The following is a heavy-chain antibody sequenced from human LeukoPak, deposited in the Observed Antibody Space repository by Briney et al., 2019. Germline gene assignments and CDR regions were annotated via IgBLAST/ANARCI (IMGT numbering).Heavy chain of an antibody. CDR1: GGSITGYY. V-gene: IGHV4-4*07. D-gene: IGHD5-12*01. CDR2: VSDTGRA. CDR3: ARGTDMTLTSGYYSFVY. J-gene: IGHJ4*02. Sequence: SETLSLTCTVSGGSITGYYWTWIRQPAGKGQEWIGRVSDTGRAYYNPSLERRVTISLDTSNNRFSLKVTSATAADTAVYYCARGTDMTLTSGYYSFVYCGQGTLVSVSS.